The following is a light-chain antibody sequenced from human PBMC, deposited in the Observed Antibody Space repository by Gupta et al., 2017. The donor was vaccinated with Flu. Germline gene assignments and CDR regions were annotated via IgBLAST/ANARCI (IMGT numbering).Light chain of an antibody. CDR2: NNN. Sequence: YALTQPPAASGATGQRVTISCSGSSTNIGSNSLNCYQQLPGTAPKLLIFNNNTRPSGVPDRFSGAKYGTSASLATSRLQAEEEADYYCAAWDDGLSGLVFGGGTKLTVL. CDR1: STNIGSNS. J-gene: IGLJ3*02. V-gene: IGLV1-44*01. CDR3: AAWDDGLSGLV.